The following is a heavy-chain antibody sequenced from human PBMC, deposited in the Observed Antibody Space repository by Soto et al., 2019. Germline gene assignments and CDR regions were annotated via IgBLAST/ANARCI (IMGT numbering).Heavy chain of an antibody. D-gene: IGHD6-13*01. Sequence: PSQTLSLTCAISGDSVSSNSAAWNWIRQSPSRGLEWLGRTYYRSKWYNDYAVSVKSRITINPDTSKNQFSLQLNSVTPEDTAVYYCARGRGQQLVPDYYGMDVWGQGTTVTVSS. J-gene: IGHJ6*02. V-gene: IGHV6-1*01. CDR2: TYYRSKWYN. CDR1: GDSVSSNSAA. CDR3: ARGRGQQLVPDYYGMDV.